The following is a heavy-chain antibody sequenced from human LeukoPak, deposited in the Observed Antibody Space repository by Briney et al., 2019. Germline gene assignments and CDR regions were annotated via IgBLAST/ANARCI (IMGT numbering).Heavy chain of an antibody. CDR2: IRSKAYGGTT. CDR1: GFTFGDYA. J-gene: IGHJ6*03. V-gene: IGHV3-49*04. Sequence: GGSLRLSCTASGFTFGDYAMSWVRQAPGKGLEWVGFIRSKAYGGTTEYAASVKGRFTISRDDSKSIAYLQMKSLRAEDTALYYCARARTTIDNYYYMDVWGKGTTVTVSS. D-gene: IGHD3-22*01. CDR3: ARARTTIDNYYYMDV.